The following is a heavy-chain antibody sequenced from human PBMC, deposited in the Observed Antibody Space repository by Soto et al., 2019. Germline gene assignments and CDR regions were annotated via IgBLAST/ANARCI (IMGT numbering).Heavy chain of an antibody. CDR3: AGHSSGVPGYYYGMDL. V-gene: IGHV1-69*12. CDR1: GGPFSSYA. CDR2: FIPIFGTA. Sequence: QVQLVQSGAEVKKPGSSVKVSCKASGGPFSSYAISWVRQAPGQGLEWMGGFIPIFGTASYALNFQGRVTITADESTSTAYMELSSLRSEDTALYYCAGHSSGVPGYYYGMDLWGQGTTVTVTS. J-gene: IGHJ6*02. D-gene: IGHD3-22*01.